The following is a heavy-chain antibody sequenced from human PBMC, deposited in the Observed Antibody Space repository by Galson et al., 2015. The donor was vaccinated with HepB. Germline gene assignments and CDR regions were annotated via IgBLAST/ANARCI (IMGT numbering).Heavy chain of an antibody. CDR2: FIPIFAPA. CDR3: ARGVGRGRRYSNTWQKDYYDMDV. J-gene: IGHJ6*02. D-gene: IGHD6-13*01. V-gene: IGHV1-69*06. CDR1: GGSFSTFA. Sequence: SVKVSCKASGGSFSTFAFNWVRHAPVQGLEWMGTFIPIFAPANYAQNFHARVTLTADKSTTTSSMDLTSLSPEAPAVYYCARGVGRGRRYSNTWQKDYYDMDVWGQGTTVTVSS.